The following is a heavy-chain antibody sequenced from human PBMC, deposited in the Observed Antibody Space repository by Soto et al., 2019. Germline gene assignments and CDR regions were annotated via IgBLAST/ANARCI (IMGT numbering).Heavy chain of an antibody. V-gene: IGHV4-59*12. D-gene: IGHD6-25*01. CDR3: ARDALHSAAEDHYYYYMDV. Sequence: PSETLSLTCTVSGGSISSYYWSWIRQPPRKGLEWIGYIYYSGSTNYNPSLKSRVTISVDTSKNQFSLKLSSVTAADTAVYYSARDALHSAAEDHYYYYMDVWGKGTTVTVSS. CDR1: GGSISSYY. J-gene: IGHJ6*03. CDR2: IYYSGST.